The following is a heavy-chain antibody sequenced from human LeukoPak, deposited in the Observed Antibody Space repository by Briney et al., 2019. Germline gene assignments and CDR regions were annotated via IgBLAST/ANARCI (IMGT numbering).Heavy chain of an antibody. V-gene: IGHV5-51*01. CDR2: IYPGDSDT. D-gene: IGHD6-13*01. J-gene: IGHJ6*03. Sequence: GESLKISCEGSGYSFTSYLIGWVRQLPGKGLEWMGIIYPGDSDTKYSPSFQGQVTISADKSISTAYLQWSSLKASDTAMYYCARSRVGGIAAAGTDYYYMDVWGKGTTVTVSS. CDR1: GYSFTSYL. CDR3: ARSRVGGIAAAGTDYYYMDV.